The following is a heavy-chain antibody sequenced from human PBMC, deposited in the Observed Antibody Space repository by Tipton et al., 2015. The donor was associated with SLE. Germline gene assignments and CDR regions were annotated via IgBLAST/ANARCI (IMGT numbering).Heavy chain of an antibody. CDR3: ARGELGIRTFDY. CDR2: INHSGST. Sequence: LRLSCAVYGGSFSGYYWSWIRQPPGKGLEWIGEINHSGSTNYNPSLKSRVTISVDTSKNQISLKLGSVTAADTAVYYCARGELGIRTFDYWGQGPLVTVSS. V-gene: IGHV4-34*01. J-gene: IGHJ4*02. CDR1: GGSFSGYY. D-gene: IGHD7-27*01.